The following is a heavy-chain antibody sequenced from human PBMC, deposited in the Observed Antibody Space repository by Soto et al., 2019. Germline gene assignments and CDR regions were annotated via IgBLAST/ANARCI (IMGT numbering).Heavy chain of an antibody. CDR1: GFTFISYA. Sequence: GGSLRLSCAASGFTFISYAMSWVRQAPGKGLEWVSAISGSGGSTYYADSVKGRFTISRDNSKNTLYLQMNSLRAEDTAVYYCAKVRSADCSSTSCAIGASDIWGHGTMVTVSS. V-gene: IGHV3-23*01. J-gene: IGHJ3*02. D-gene: IGHD2-2*01. CDR3: AKVRSADCSSTSCAIGASDI. CDR2: ISGSGGST.